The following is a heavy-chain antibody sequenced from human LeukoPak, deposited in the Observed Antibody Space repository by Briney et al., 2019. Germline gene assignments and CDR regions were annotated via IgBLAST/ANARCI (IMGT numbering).Heavy chain of an antibody. J-gene: IGHJ4*02. Sequence: GASVKVSCKASGGTFSSYAISWVRQAPGQGLEWMGGIIPIFGTANYAQKFQGRVTITADESTSTAYMELSSLRSEDTAVYYCARGGGITGTTEHVYWGQGTLVTVPS. CDR1: GGTFSSYA. CDR3: ARGGGITGTTEHVY. V-gene: IGHV1-69*13. D-gene: IGHD1-7*01. CDR2: IIPIFGTA.